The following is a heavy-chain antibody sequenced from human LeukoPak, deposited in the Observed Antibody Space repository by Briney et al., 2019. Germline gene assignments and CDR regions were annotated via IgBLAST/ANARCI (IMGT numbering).Heavy chain of an antibody. V-gene: IGHV1-18*01. D-gene: IGHD2-2*01. CDR1: GYIFTTYG. Sequence: ASVKVSCKTSGYIFTTYGISWVRQAPGQGLEWTGWISAYLGNTNYAQKLQGRVTMTTDTSTNTAYMELRSLTSDDTAVYYCARAWDCSSTTCYVYFDYWGQGSLVTVSS. J-gene: IGHJ4*02. CDR2: ISAYLGNT. CDR3: ARAWDCSSTTCYVYFDY.